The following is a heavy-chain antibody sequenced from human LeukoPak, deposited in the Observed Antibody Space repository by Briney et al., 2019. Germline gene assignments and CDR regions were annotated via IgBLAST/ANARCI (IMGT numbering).Heavy chain of an antibody. D-gene: IGHD2-21*02. CDR3: ARGSYCGGDCYPRPFDY. CDR2: INHSGST. V-gene: IGHV4-34*01. CDR1: GGSFSGYY. J-gene: IGHJ4*02. Sequence: SETLSLTCAVYGGSFSGYYWSWIRQPPGKGLEWIGEINHSGSTNYNPSRKSRVTISVDTSKNQFSLKLSSVTAADTAVYYCARGSYCGGDCYPRPFDYWGQGTLVTVSS.